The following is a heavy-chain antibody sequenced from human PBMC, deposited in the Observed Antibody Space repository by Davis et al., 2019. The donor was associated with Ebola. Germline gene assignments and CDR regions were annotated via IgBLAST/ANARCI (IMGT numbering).Heavy chain of an antibody. D-gene: IGHD1-26*01. V-gene: IGHV3-48*03. J-gene: IGHJ4*02. Sequence: GGSLRLSCAASGFTFSSYEMNWVRQAPGKGLEWVSYISSSGSTIYYADSVKGRFTISRDNAKNSLYLQMNSLRAEDTAVYYCARSRFGATVFYYWGQGTLVTVSS. CDR2: ISSSGSTI. CDR1: GFTFSSYE. CDR3: ARSRFGATVFYY.